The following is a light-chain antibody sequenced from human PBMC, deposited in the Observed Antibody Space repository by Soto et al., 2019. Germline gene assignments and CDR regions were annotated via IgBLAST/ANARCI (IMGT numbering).Light chain of an antibody. CDR3: ISYTGSDTSYV. CDR1: SSDVGGYNY. V-gene: IGLV2-14*01. Sequence: QSVLTQPASVSGSPGQSITVSCTGTSSDVGGYNYVAWYQQFPGKTPKLMIYEVRNRPSGVSSRFSGSKSGNTASLTISGLQAEDEADYYCISYTGSDTSYVFGTGTKVTVL. J-gene: IGLJ1*01. CDR2: EVR.